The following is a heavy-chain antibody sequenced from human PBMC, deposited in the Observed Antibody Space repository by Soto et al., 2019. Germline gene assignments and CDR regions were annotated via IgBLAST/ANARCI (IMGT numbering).Heavy chain of an antibody. CDR3: ARGVGSGSYYNQYNWFDP. Sequence: ASVKVSCKASGYTFTNYGISWVRQAPGQGLEWMGWISAYNGNTNHAQKLRGRVTMTTDTSTSTAYMELRSLRSDDTAVYYCARGVGSGSYYNQYNWFDPWGQGTLVTVSS. V-gene: IGHV1-18*01. D-gene: IGHD3-10*01. CDR1: GYTFTNYG. J-gene: IGHJ5*02. CDR2: ISAYNGNT.